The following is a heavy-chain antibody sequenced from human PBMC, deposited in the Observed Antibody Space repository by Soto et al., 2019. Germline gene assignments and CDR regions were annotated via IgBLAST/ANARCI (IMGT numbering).Heavy chain of an antibody. D-gene: IGHD4-17*01. CDR2: IIPIFGTA. J-gene: IGHJ6*02. CDR3: ARDHDYGDYAGPYYYYGMDV. V-gene: IGHV1-69*13. Sequence: ASVKVSCKASGGTFSSYAISWVRQAPGQGLEWMGGIIPIFGTANYAQKFQGRVTITADESTSTAYMELSSLRSEDTAVYYCARDHDYGDYAGPYYYYGMDVWGQGTTVTVSS. CDR1: GGTFSSYA.